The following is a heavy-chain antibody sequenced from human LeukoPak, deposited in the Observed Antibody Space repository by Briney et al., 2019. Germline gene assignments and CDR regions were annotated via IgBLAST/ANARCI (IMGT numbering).Heavy chain of an antibody. CDR1: GFTFSSYW. Sequence: GGSLRLSCAVSGFTFSSYWMSWVRQAPGKGLEWVSDISGSGGSTYYADSVKGRFTISRDNSKNTLYLQMNSLRAEDTAVYYCAKRIQSAMATGYWGQGTLVTVSS. CDR3: AKRIQSAMATGY. CDR2: ISGSGGST. V-gene: IGHV3-23*01. J-gene: IGHJ4*02. D-gene: IGHD5-18*01.